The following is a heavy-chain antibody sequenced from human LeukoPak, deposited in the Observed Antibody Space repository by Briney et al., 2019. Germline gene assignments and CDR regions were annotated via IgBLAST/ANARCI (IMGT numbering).Heavy chain of an antibody. Sequence: SVKVSCKASGGTFSSYAISWVRQAPGQGLEWMGRIIPIFGTANYAQKFQGRVTITTDESTSTAYMELSSLRSEDTAVYYCASLMMVLAMATAMEAFDIWGQGTMVTVSS. J-gene: IGHJ3*02. V-gene: IGHV1-69*05. CDR1: GGTFSSYA. D-gene: IGHD5-24*01. CDR2: IIPIFGTA. CDR3: ASLMMVLAMATAMEAFDI.